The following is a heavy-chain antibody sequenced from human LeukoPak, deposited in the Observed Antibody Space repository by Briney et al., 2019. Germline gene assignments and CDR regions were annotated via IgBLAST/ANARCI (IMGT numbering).Heavy chain of an antibody. CDR3: AREGTMVRGVITGDYFDY. Sequence: SVKVSCKASGGTFSSYTISWVRQAPGQGLEWMGGIIPIFRTANYAQKFQGRVTITADESTSAAYMELSSLRSEDTAVYYCAREGTMVRGVITGDYFDYWGQGTLVTVSS. D-gene: IGHD3-10*01. V-gene: IGHV1-69*01. CDR1: GGTFSSYT. CDR2: IIPIFRTA. J-gene: IGHJ4*02.